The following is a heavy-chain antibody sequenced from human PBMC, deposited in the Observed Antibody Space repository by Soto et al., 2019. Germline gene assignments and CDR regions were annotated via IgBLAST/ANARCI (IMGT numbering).Heavy chain of an antibody. CDR3: AAAWGGWYHFDY. Sequence: ASVKVSCKVSGYTLTELSMHWVRQAPGKGLEWMGGFDPEDGETIYAQKFQGRVTMTEDTSTDTAYMELSSLRSEDTAVYYCAAAWGGWYHFDYWGQGTLVTVSS. CDR1: GYTLTELS. CDR2: FDPEDGET. J-gene: IGHJ4*02. V-gene: IGHV1-24*01. D-gene: IGHD6-19*01.